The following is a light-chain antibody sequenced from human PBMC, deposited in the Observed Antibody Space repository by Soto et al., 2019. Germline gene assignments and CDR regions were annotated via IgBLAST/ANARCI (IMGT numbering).Light chain of an antibody. CDR1: QSITNR. Sequence: GDRVTITCRASQSITNRLAWYQQKPGKAPNLLIYAASSLQSGVPSRFSGSGSGTDFTLTINSLHPEDFATYYCQQSYSTPITFGQGTRLEIK. V-gene: IGKV1-39*01. CDR3: QQSYSTPIT. CDR2: AAS. J-gene: IGKJ5*01.